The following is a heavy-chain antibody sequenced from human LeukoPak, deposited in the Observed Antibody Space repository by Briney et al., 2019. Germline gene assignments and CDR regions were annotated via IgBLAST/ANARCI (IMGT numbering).Heavy chain of an antibody. V-gene: IGHV3-23*01. D-gene: IGHD6-19*01. Sequence: GGSLRLSCAASGFTFSSYAMSWVRQAPGKGLEWVSAISGSGGSTYYADSVKGRFTISRDNSKNTLYLQMSSLRAEDTAVYYCAKSKQGGWYSGDYWGQGTLVTVSS. CDR1: GFTFSSYA. J-gene: IGHJ4*02. CDR2: ISGSGGST. CDR3: AKSKQGGWYSGDY.